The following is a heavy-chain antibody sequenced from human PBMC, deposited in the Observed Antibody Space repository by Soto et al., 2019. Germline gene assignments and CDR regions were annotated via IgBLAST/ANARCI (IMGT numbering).Heavy chain of an antibody. CDR3: ARGLIPPPAGEIAAAGVPWFDP. J-gene: IGHJ5*02. V-gene: IGHV4-34*01. CDR1: GGSFSGYY. D-gene: IGHD6-13*01. Sequence: QVQLQQWGAGLLKPSETLSLTCAVYGGSFSGYYWSWIRQPPGKGLEWIGEINHSGSTNYNPSLKSRVTISVDTSKNQFSLKLSSVTAADTAVYYCARGLIPPPAGEIAAAGVPWFDPWGQGTLVTVSS. CDR2: INHSGST.